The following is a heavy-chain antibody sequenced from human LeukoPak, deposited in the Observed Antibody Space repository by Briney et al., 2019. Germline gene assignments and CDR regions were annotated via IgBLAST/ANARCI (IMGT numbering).Heavy chain of an antibody. D-gene: IGHD2-15*01. V-gene: IGHV3-23*01. Sequence: GGSLGLSCAASGFTFTSYAMSWVRQTPGKGLEWVSTFSGGVDTTYYADSVKGRFTISRDNSKNTLDLEMNSLRAEDTAVYYCAKATLRTCSGARCYDFDNWGQGTLVTVSS. CDR3: AKATLRTCSGARCYDFDN. J-gene: IGHJ4*02. CDR1: GFTFTSYA. CDR2: FSGGVDTT.